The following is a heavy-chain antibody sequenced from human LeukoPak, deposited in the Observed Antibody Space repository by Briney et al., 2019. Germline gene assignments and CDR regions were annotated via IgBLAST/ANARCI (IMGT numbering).Heavy chain of an antibody. J-gene: IGHJ4*02. Sequence: ASVKVSCKASGGTFSSYAISWVRQAPGQGLEWMGWISAYNGNTNYARKLQGRVTMTTDTSTSTAYMELRSLRSDDTAVYYCARGNYDILTGYYSYYFDYWGQGTLVTVSS. D-gene: IGHD3-9*01. CDR3: ARGNYDILTGYYSYYFDY. CDR2: ISAYNGNT. CDR1: GGTFSSYA. V-gene: IGHV1-18*01.